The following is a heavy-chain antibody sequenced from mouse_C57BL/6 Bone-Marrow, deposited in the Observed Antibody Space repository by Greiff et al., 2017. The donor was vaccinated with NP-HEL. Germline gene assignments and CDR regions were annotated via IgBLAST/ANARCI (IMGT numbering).Heavy chain of an antibody. Sequence: EVQLQQSGPELVKPGASVKISCKASGYTFTDYYMNWVKQSHGKSLEWIGDINPNNGGTSYNQKFKGKATLTVDKSSSTAYMELRSLTSEDSAVYYCARTLSDAMDYWGQGNSVTVSA. CDR3: ARTLSDAMDY. J-gene: IGHJ4*01. CDR2: INPNNGGT. V-gene: IGHV1-26*01. CDR1: GYTFTDYY.